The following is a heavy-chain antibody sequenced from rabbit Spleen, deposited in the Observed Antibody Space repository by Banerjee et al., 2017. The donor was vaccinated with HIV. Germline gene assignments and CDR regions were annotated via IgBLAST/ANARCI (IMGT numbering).Heavy chain of an antibody. CDR1: GFSFSSSYY. D-gene: IGHD7-1*01. CDR3: ARDTGTSFSTYGMDL. Sequence: QSLEESGGDLVKPGASLTLTCTASGFSFSSSYYMCWVRQAPGKGLEWIACIYGGSSGSTWYASWAKGRFTISKTSSTTVTLQMTSLTAADTATYFCARDTGTSFSTYGMDLWGQGTLVTVS. V-gene: IGHV1S40*01. CDR2: IYGGSSGST. J-gene: IGHJ6*01.